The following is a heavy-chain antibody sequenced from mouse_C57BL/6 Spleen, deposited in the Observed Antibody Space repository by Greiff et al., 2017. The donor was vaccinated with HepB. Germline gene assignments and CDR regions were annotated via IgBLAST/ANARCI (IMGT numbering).Heavy chain of an antibody. CDR3: ARKDDTLYYYAMDY. CDR1: GYSFTDYN. Sequence: VQLKQSGPELVKPGASVKISCKASGYSFTDYNMNWVKQSNGKSLEWIGVINPNYGTTSYNQKFKGKATLTVDQSSSTAYMQLNSLTSEDSAVYYCARKDDTLYYYAMDYWGQGTSVTVSS. CDR2: INPNYGTT. D-gene: IGHD2-3*01. V-gene: IGHV1-39*01. J-gene: IGHJ4*01.